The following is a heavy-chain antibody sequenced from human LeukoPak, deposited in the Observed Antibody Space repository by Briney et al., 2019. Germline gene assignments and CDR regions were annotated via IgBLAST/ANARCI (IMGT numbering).Heavy chain of an antibody. CDR1: GYTFTSYG. D-gene: IGHD3-22*01. Sequence: ASVKVSCKASGYTFTSYGISWVRQAPGQGLEWMGWISDYNGNTNYAQKLQGRVTMTTDTSTSTAYMELRSLRSDDTAVYYCARDRVYYYDSSGYYEPTAGLVYWGQGTLVTVSS. V-gene: IGHV1-18*01. J-gene: IGHJ4*02. CDR2: ISDYNGNT. CDR3: ARDRVYYYDSSGYYEPTAGLVY.